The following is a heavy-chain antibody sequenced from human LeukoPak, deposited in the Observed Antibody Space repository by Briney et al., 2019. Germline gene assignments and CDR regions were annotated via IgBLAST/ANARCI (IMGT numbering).Heavy chain of an antibody. CDR3: AADYLVPAALDP. CDR1: GFTFTSSA. Sequence: ASVKVSCKASGFTFTSSAMQWVRQARGQRLEWIGWIVVGSGNTNYAQKFQERVTITRDMPTSTAYMELSSLRSEDTAVYYCAADYLVPAALDPWGQGTLVTVSS. CDR2: IVVGSGNT. V-gene: IGHV1-58*02. J-gene: IGHJ5*02. D-gene: IGHD2-2*01.